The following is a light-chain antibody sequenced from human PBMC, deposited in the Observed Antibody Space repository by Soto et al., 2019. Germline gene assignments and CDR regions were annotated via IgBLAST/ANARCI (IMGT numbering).Light chain of an antibody. CDR1: QSVSSY. Sequence: EIVLTQSPATLSLSPGERATLSCRASQSVSSYLAWYQQKPGQTPRLLIYDASNRATGIPARFSGSGSGTDFTLTISSLEPGDFAVYYCQQRSNWPRTFGQGIKVEIK. CDR3: QQRSNWPRT. J-gene: IGKJ1*01. V-gene: IGKV3-11*01. CDR2: DAS.